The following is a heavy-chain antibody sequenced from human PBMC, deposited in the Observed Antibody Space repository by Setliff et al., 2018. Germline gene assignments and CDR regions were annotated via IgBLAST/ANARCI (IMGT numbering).Heavy chain of an antibody. CDR3: ARGIRVGVGAANY. Sequence: PSETLSLTCTVSGGSISSFSWSWIRQPPGKGLEWIGYIYNGGSTNYNPSLESRVTISVDTYNNQFSLKLSSVTAADTAVYYCARGIRVGVGAANYWGLGTLVTVSS. V-gene: IGHV4-59*01. J-gene: IGHJ4*02. CDR2: IYNGGST. CDR1: GGSISSFS. D-gene: IGHD1-26*01.